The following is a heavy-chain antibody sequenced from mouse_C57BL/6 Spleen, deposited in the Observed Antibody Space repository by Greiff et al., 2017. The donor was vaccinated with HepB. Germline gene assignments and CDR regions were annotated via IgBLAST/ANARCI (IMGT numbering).Heavy chain of an antibody. V-gene: IGHV1-59*01. CDR2: IDPSDSYT. CDR3: ARSKGNWAWFAY. J-gene: IGHJ3*01. Sequence: QVQLQQPGAELVRPGTSVKLSCKASGYTFTSYWMHWVKQRPGQGLEWIGVIDPSDSYTNYNQKFKGKATLTVDTSSRTAYMQLSSLTSEDSAVYYCARSKGNWAWFAYWGQGTLVTVSA. CDR1: GYTFTSYW. D-gene: IGHD4-1*01.